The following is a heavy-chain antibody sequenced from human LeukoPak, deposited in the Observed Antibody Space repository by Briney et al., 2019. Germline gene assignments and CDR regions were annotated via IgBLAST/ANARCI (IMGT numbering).Heavy chain of an antibody. CDR3: AKLTNSWFDP. J-gene: IGHJ5*02. CDR1: GFPFSNYD. CDR2: LLYDGSNE. D-gene: IGHD2-2*01. V-gene: IGHV3-30*02. Sequence: GGSLRLSCAASGFPFSNYDMHWVRQASGKGLEWVTFLLYDGSNEYYADSVKGRFTFSRDNSKNTLYLQMNSLRAEDTAVYYCAKLTNSWFDPWGQGTLVAVSS.